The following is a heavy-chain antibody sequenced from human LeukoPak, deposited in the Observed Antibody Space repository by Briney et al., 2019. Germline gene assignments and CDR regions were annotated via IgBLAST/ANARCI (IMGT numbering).Heavy chain of an antibody. J-gene: IGHJ4*02. CDR1: GFTFSSYA. V-gene: IGHV3-64*01. Sequence: PGGSLRLSCAASGFTFSSYAMHWVRQAPGKGLEYVSAISSNGGSTYYANSVKGRFTISRDNSKNTLYLQMGSLRAEDMAVYYCARGRGYSYGYPDYWGQGTLVTVSS. CDR3: ARGRGYSYGYPDY. D-gene: IGHD5-18*01. CDR2: ISSNGGST.